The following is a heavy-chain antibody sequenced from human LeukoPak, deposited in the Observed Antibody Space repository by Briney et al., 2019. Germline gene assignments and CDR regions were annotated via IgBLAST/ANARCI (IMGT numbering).Heavy chain of an antibody. Sequence: SETLSLTCTVSGGSISSYYWSWVRQPPGKSLEWVGEISPSGNTQYNPSLKSRVTISLDASKSQFYLKLNSVTAADTAVYYCARRVRSADYRLDYWGQGTLVTVSS. CDR2: ISPSGNT. D-gene: IGHD4-11*01. J-gene: IGHJ4*02. CDR3: ARRVRSADYRLDY. CDR1: GGSISSYY. V-gene: IGHV4-34*01.